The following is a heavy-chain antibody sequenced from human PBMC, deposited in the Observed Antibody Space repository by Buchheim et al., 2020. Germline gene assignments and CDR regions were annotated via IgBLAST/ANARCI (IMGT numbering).Heavy chain of an antibody. D-gene: IGHD6-13*01. CDR1: GFTFSSYA. V-gene: IGHV3-30-3*02. J-gene: IGHJ4*02. CDR2: ISYDGSNK. CDR3: AKFLGSSSWDFTFDY. Sequence: QVQLVESGGGVVQPGRSLRLSCAASGFTFSSYAMHWVRQAPGKGLEWVAVISYDGSNKYYADSVKGRFTISRDNSKNTLYLQMNSLRAEDTAVYYCAKFLGSSSWDFTFDYWGQGTL.